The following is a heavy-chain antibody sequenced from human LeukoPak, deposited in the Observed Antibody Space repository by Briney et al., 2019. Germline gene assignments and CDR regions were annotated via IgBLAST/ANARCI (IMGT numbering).Heavy chain of an antibody. CDR2: IKQEGSEK. Sequence: GGSLRLPCAASGFTFNNYWMSWVRQAPGKGLEWVANIKQEGSEKYYADSVKGRFTITRDNAKKALYLEMNSLRVEDTALYYCARENYYDSSGNDAFDVWGQGTMVTVSS. D-gene: IGHD3-22*01. CDR1: GFTFNNYW. V-gene: IGHV3-7*04. CDR3: ARENYYDSSGNDAFDV. J-gene: IGHJ3*01.